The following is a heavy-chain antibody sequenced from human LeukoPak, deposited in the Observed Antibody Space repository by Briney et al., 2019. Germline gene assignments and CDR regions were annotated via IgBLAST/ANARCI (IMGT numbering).Heavy chain of an antibody. V-gene: IGHV1-69*04. CDR1: GGTSSSYA. CDR3: AGEHVVVVAATQFDP. CDR2: IIPILGIA. Sequence: SVKVSCKASGGTSSSYAISWVRQAPGQGLEWMGRIIPILGIANYAQKFQGRVTITADKSTSTAYMELSSLRSEDTAVYYCAGEHVVVVAATQFDPWGQGTLVTVSS. J-gene: IGHJ5*02. D-gene: IGHD2-15*01.